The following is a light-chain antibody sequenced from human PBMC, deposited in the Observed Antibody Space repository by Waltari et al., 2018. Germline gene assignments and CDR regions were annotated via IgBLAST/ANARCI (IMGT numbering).Light chain of an antibody. Sequence: QSALTQPASVSGSPGQSVTIFCAGTSNDVGGSNSVSWYQEHPGHTPRVIIYDVSDRPSGVSDRFSGSKSGNTASLTISGLQAEDEADYYCSSQSSNDVVLFGGGTKLTVL. CDR1: SNDVGGSNS. V-gene: IGLV2-14*01. J-gene: IGLJ2*01. CDR3: SSQSSNDVVL. CDR2: DVS.